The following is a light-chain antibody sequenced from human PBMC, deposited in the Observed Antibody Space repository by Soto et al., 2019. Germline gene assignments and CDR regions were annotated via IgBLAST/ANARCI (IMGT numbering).Light chain of an antibody. Sequence: EIVLTQSPGTLSLSPGERATLSCRASQSVSSYLAWYQQKPGQAPRLLIYDASNRATGIPARFSGSGSGTDFTLTISSLEPEDFAVYYCQQRSNWPGGFTFGPGTKVDIK. CDR3: QQRSNWPGGFT. J-gene: IGKJ3*01. CDR2: DAS. V-gene: IGKV3-11*01. CDR1: QSVSSY.